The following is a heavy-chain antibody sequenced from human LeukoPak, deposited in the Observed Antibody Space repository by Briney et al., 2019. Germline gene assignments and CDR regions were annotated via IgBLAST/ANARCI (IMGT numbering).Heavy chain of an antibody. CDR3: ARSYDSSGYYYYYYYYYMDV. J-gene: IGHJ6*03. D-gene: IGHD3-22*01. V-gene: IGHV3-21*01. Sequence: GGSLRLSCAASGFTFSSYSMSWVRQAPGQGLEWVSCISSRSSYIYYADSVKGRFTISRDNAKNSLYLQMNSLRAEDTAVYYCARSYDSSGYYYYYYYYYMDVWGKGTTVTVSS. CDR2: ISSRSSYI. CDR1: GFTFSSYS.